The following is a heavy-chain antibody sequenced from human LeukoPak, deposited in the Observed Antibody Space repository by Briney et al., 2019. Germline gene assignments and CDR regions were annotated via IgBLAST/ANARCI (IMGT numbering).Heavy chain of an antibody. CDR1: GFTFSSYG. V-gene: IGHV3-30*03. J-gene: IGHJ3*02. CDR2: ISYDGSNK. Sequence: GRSLRLSCAASGFTFSSYGMHWVRQAPGKGLEWVAVISYDGSNKYYADSVKGRFTISRDNSNKTLYLQMNSLRAEDTAVYFCATLPVLGFGKFDVFDIWGQGTMVTVS. D-gene: IGHD3-10*01. CDR3: ATLPVLGFGKFDVFDI.